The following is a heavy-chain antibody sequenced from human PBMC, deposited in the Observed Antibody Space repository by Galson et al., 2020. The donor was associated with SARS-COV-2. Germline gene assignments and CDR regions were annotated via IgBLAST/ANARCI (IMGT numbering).Heavy chain of an antibody. CDR1: GYTFTSYG. CDR3: ARVVVRSYDWGFDY. V-gene: IGHV1-18*01. D-gene: IGHD3-16*01. Sequence: ASVKVSCKASGYTFTSYGISWVRQAPGQGLEWMGWISAYNGNTNYAQKLQGRVTMTTDTSTSTAYMELRSLRSDVTAVYYCARVVVRSYDWGFDYWGQGTLVTVSS. J-gene: IGHJ4*02. CDR2: ISAYNGNT.